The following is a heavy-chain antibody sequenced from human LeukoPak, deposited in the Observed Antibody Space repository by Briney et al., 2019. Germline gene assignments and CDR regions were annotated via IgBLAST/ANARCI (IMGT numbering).Heavy chain of an antibody. V-gene: IGHV1-46*01. CDR2: INPSGGST. CDR3: ARAGIYYSMREYYFDY. Sequence: ASVKVSCKASGYTFTSYYMHWVRQAPGQGLEWMGIINPSGGSTSYAQKFQGRVTMTRDMSTSTVYMELSSLRSEDTAVYYCARAGIYYSMREYYFDYWGQGTLVTVSS. J-gene: IGHJ4*02. CDR1: GYTFTSYY. D-gene: IGHD4-11*01.